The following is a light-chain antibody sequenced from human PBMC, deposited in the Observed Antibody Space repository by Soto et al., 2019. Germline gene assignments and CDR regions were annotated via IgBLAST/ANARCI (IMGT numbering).Light chain of an antibody. CDR2: EVS. Sequence: QSALTQPASVSGSPGQSITISCTGTSSDIGAYNYVSWYQQHPGKAPRLMIYEVSTRPSGVSNRFSGSKSGYTASLTISGLQAEDEADYYCSSYAGTNFFYVFGTGTKVTVL. V-gene: IGLV2-14*01. CDR1: SSDIGAYNY. J-gene: IGLJ1*01. CDR3: SSYAGTNFFYV.